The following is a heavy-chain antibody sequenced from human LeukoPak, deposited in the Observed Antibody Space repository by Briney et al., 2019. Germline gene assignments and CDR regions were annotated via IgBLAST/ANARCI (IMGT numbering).Heavy chain of an antibody. D-gene: IGHD3-9*01. Sequence: GGSLRLSCAASGFTVSDNYMTWVRQAPGKGLEWVSSIYSAGATHYAESVKGRFTISRDNSKNTLYLQMNSLRAEDMAVYYCARGNDILTESALDYWGQGTLVTVSS. V-gene: IGHV3-53*01. CDR1: GFTVSDNY. CDR2: IYSAGAT. CDR3: ARGNDILTESALDY. J-gene: IGHJ4*02.